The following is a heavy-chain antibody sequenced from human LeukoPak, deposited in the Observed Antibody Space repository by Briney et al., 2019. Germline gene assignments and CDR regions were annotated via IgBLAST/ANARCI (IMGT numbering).Heavy chain of an antibody. D-gene: IGHD3-22*01. J-gene: IGHJ4*02. CDR3: AGNYYDSSGYYYSVDY. CDR1: GGSISSYY. CDR2: IYYSGST. Sequence: SETLSLTCTVSGGSISSYYWSWIRQPPGKGLEWIGYIYYSGSTNYNPSLKSRVTISVDTSKNQFSLKLSSVTAADTAVYYCAGNYYDSSGYYYSVDYWGQGTLVTVSS. V-gene: IGHV4-59*01.